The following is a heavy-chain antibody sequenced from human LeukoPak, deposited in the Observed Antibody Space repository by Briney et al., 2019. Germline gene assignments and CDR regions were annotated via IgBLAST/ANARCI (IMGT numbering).Heavy chain of an antibody. Sequence: ASVKVSCKASGYTFTDYYMHWVRQAPRQGLEWMGWINPNSGGTNYAQKFQGRVTMTRDTSISTAYMEVSRLRSDDTAVYYCARDGCSGGGCYRVFNFWGQGTLVTVSS. D-gene: IGHD2-15*01. CDR2: INPNSGGT. CDR3: ARDGCSGGGCYRVFNF. V-gene: IGHV1-2*02. J-gene: IGHJ4*02. CDR1: GYTFTDYY.